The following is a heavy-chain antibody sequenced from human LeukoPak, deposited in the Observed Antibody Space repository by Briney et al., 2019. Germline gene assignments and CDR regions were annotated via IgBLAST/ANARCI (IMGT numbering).Heavy chain of an antibody. V-gene: IGHV3-9*01. Sequence: GRSLRLSCAASGFTFDDYAMHWIRQAPGKGLEWVSGISYNSDTIAYADSVKGRFTISRDNAKNSLYLQMNSLRAEDTALYYCAKDYCGGDCYSGWYFDLWGRGTLVTVSS. J-gene: IGHJ2*01. CDR2: ISYNSDTI. D-gene: IGHD2-21*02. CDR1: GFTFDDYA. CDR3: AKDYCGGDCYSGWYFDL.